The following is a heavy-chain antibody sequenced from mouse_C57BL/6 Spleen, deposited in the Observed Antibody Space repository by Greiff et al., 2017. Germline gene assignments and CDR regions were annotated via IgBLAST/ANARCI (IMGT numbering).Heavy chain of an antibody. D-gene: IGHD3-2*02. J-gene: IGHJ3*01. CDR2: IDPSDSYT. CDR3: ARSKDSSGYEAWFAY. CDR1: GYTFTSYW. Sequence: QVQLQQPGAELVMPGASVKLSCKASGYTFTSYWMHWVKQRPGQGLEWIGEIDPSDSYTNYNQKFKGKSTLTVDNTSSTAYMQLSSLTSEDSAVYYCARSKDSSGYEAWFAYWGQGTLVTVSA. V-gene: IGHV1-69*01.